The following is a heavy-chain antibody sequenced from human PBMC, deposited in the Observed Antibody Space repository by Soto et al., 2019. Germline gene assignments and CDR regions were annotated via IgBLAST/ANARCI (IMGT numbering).Heavy chain of an antibody. CDR2: VSPNGQGI. D-gene: IGHD1-26*01. CDR3: VREDGVVGVSSAFDS. Sequence: PGGSLRLSCAASGFTLGRYGMSWVRQAPGKGLEWVSAVSPNGQGIYYADSVRGRFTISRDNTQNSLFLQMSRLGPEDTATYYCVREDGVVGVSSAFDSWGQGALVTVSS. J-gene: IGHJ4*02. V-gene: IGHV3-23*01. CDR1: GFTLGRYG.